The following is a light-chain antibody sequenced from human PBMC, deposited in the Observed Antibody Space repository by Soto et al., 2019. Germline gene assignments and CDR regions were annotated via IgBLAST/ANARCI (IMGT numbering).Light chain of an antibody. CDR2: GAS. V-gene: IGKV3-15*01. J-gene: IGKJ1*01. CDR1: QSVSKN. Sequence: EIVMTQSPATLSVSPGERATLSCRASQSVSKNLAWYHQKPGQAPRLLLYGASTRATGIPVKLSGSGPGTECPLTMSMLQSEDFAVYFSQPYNDWWAVGQGTKVEIK. CDR3: QPYNDWWA.